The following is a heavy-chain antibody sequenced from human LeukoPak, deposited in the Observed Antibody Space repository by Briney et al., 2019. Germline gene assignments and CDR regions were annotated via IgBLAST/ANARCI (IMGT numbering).Heavy chain of an antibody. CDR2: INPNSGGT. CDR1: GYTFTGYY. CDR3: ARPITMVRGVIMEGAYNWFDP. J-gene: IGHJ5*02. Sequence: ASVKVSCKASGYTFTGYYMHWVRQAPGQGLEWMGWINPNSGGTNYAQKFQGRVTMTRDTSISTAYMELSRLRSDDTAVYYCARPITMVRGVIMEGAYNWFDPWGRGTLVTVSS. D-gene: IGHD3-10*01. V-gene: IGHV1-2*02.